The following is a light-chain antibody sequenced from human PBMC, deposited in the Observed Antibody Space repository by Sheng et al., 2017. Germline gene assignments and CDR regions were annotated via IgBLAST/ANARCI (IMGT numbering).Light chain of an antibody. CDR1: QSVSSN. J-gene: IGKJ5*01. CDR3: QQRFSWPPIT. CDR2: GAS. Sequence: EVVMTQSPATLSVSPGERVTLSCWASQSVSSNLAWYQQKPGQAPRLLIYGASTRATDIPARFSGSGSGTEFTLTISSLQSEDFAVYYCQQRFSWPPITFG. V-gene: IGKV3-15*01.